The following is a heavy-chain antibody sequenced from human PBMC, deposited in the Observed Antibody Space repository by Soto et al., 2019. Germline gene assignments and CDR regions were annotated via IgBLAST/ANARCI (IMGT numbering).Heavy chain of an antibody. D-gene: IGHD1-26*01. CDR2: IIPIFGTA. V-gene: IGHV1-69*13. CDR3: ASHSGSSPEGRYYYGMDV. J-gene: IGHJ6*02. CDR1: GGAFSSYA. Sequence: SVKVSCKASGGAFSSYAISWVRQAPGQGLEWMGGIIPIFGTADYAQKFQGRVTITADESTSTAYMELSSLRSEDTAVYYCASHSGSSPEGRYYYGMDVWGQGTTVTVSS.